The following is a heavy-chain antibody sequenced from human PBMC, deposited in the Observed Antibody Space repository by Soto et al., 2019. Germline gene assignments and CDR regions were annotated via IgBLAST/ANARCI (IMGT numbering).Heavy chain of an antibody. CDR3: ARRSNFYYGFDY. V-gene: IGHV4-59*08. J-gene: IGHJ4*02. D-gene: IGHD3-22*01. Sequence: SETLSLTCTVSGGSISAYYWSWIRQPPGKGLEWIGYIYYSGSASYNPSLKSRVTMLVDTSKNQFSLKLSSVTAADTAVYYCARRSNFYYGFDYWGRGTLVTVSS. CDR1: GGSISAYY. CDR2: IYYSGSA.